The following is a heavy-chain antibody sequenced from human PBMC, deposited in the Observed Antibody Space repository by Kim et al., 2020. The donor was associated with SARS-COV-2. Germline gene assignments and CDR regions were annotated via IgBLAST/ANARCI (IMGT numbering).Heavy chain of an antibody. CDR3: ARVNGVRGVSAFDI. Sequence: GGSLRLSCAASGFTFSSYSMNWVRQAPGKGLEWVSSISSSSSYIYYADSVKGRFTISRDNAKNSLYLQMNSLRAEDTAVYYCARVNGVRGVSAFDIWGQGTMVTVSS. D-gene: IGHD3-10*01. CDR1: GFTFSSYS. J-gene: IGHJ3*02. CDR2: ISSSSSYI. V-gene: IGHV3-21*01.